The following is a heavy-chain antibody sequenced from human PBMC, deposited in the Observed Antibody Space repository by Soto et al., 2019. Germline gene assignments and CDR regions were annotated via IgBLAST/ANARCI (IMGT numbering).Heavy chain of an antibody. V-gene: IGHV3-9*01. D-gene: IGHD6-19*01. CDR1: GFTFRSYA. CDR2: IIWNSAYI. CDR3: VKDSTVSGVRQGLDF. Sequence: GGSLRLSCAASGFTFRSYAMHWVRQAPGKGLEWVAGIIWNSAYIVYADSVKGRFTISRGNAKNSLYLQMNSLRAEDTALYYCVKDSTVSGVRQGLDFWGRGTLVTVSS. J-gene: IGHJ4*02.